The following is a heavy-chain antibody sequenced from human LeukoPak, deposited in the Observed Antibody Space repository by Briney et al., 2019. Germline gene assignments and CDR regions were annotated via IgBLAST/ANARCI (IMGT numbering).Heavy chain of an antibody. J-gene: IGHJ4*02. Sequence: PGRSLRLSCAASGFTFSSYGMHWVRQAPGKGLEWVAVISYDGSNKYYADSVKGRFTISRDNSKNTLYLQMNSLRAEDTAVYYCAKAKFFQGYAPFGYWGQGTLVTVSS. V-gene: IGHV3-30*18. D-gene: IGHD2-2*01. CDR1: GFTFSSYG. CDR3: AKAKFFQGYAPFGY. CDR2: ISYDGSNK.